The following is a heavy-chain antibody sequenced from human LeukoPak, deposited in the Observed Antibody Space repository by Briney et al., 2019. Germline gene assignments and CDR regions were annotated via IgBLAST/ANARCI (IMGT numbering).Heavy chain of an antibody. CDR3: ARGAVVPAAVEGPYYYYGMDV. J-gene: IGHJ6*02. V-gene: IGHV3-21*01. CDR1: GFSFSVYT. CDR2: ISSLSSYI. D-gene: IGHD2-2*01. Sequence: GGSLRLSCTASGFSFSVYTMNWVRQAPGKGLEWVSSISSLSSYIYYPDSLKGRFTISRDNAKNSLYLQMNSLRAEDLAVYYCARGAVVPAAVEGPYYYYGMDVWGQGTTVTVS.